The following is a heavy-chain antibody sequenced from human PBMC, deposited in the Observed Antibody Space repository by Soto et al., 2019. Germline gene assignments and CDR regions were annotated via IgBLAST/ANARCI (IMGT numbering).Heavy chain of an antibody. CDR1: GFTFSSYS. J-gene: IGHJ4*02. CDR2: ISSSSSYI. CDR3: ARDLRVSPYYDILTGYYPTGGSDY. Sequence: GGSLRLSCAASGFTFSSYSMNWVRQAPGKGLEWVSSISSSSSYIYYADSVKGRFTISRDNAKNSLYLQMNSLRAEDTAVYYCARDLRVSPYYDILTGYYPTGGSDYWGQGTLVTVSS. D-gene: IGHD3-9*01. V-gene: IGHV3-21*01.